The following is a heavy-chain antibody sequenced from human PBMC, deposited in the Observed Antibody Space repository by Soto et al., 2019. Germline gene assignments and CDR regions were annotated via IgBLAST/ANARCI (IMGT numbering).Heavy chain of an antibody. CDR1: GFTFSSYD. Sequence: GGSLRLSCAASGFTFSSYDMHWVRQATGKGLEWVSAIGTAGDTYYPGSGKGRFTISRENAKNSLYLQMNSLSAGDTAVYYCARGAAAGLWGLMDVWGKGTTVTVSS. V-gene: IGHV3-13*01. J-gene: IGHJ6*04. D-gene: IGHD6-13*01. CDR2: IGTAGDT. CDR3: ARGAAAGLWGLMDV.